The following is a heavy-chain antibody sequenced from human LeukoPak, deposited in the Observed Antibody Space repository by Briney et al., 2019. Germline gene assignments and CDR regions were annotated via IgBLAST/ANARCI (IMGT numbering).Heavy chain of an antibody. CDR3: AKDHRSSVYYYYGMDV. V-gene: IGHV3-11*06. J-gene: IGHJ6*02. D-gene: IGHD6-19*01. CDR2: ISSSSSYT. Sequence: GGSLRLSCAASGFTFSDYYMSWIRQAPGKGLEWVSYISSSSSYTNYADSVKGRFTISRDNAKNSLYLQMNSLRAEDTAVYYCAKDHRSSVYYYYGMDVWSQGTTVTVSS. CDR1: GFTFSDYY.